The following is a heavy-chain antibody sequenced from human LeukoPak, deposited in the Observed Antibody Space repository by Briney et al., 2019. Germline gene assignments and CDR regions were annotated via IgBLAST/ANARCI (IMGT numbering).Heavy chain of an antibody. CDR3: ARGAQFLDY. V-gene: IGHV3-7*01. J-gene: IGHJ4*02. Sequence: GGSLRLSCAASGYTFSDYWMSWVRQAPGKGLERVANIKPDGRDKYHVDSVKGRFTISRDNAKNSLYLQMNSLRAEDTAVYYCARGAQFLDYWGQGTLVTVSS. CDR2: IKPDGRDK. D-gene: IGHD5-24*01. CDR1: GYTFSDYW.